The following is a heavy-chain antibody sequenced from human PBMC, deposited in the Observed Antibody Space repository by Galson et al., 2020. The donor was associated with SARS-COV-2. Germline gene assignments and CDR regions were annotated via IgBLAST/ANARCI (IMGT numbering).Heavy chain of an antibody. CDR3: ARGLEGLYDSSGYFGIGVFYYYGMDV. V-gene: IGHV4-34*01. J-gene: IGHJ6*02. CDR1: GGSFSGYY. CDR2: INHSGST. D-gene: IGHD3-22*01. Sequence: SQTLSLTCAVYGGSFSGYYWSWIRQSPGKGLEWIGEINHSGSTKYNPSLKSRVTIAVDTSKNQFSLRLRSVTAADTAMYYCARGLEGLYDSSGYFGIGVFYYYGMDVWGQGTAVTVSS.